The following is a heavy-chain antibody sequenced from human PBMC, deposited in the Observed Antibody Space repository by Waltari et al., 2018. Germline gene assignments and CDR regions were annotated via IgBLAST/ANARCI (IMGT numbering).Heavy chain of an antibody. CDR1: GFTFSDAW. D-gene: IGHD3-16*01. CDR2: MRRKTDGGTI. Sequence: EVQLVESGGGLVEPGGSLRLSCAASGFTFSDAWMAWIRKAPGKGVGGVGRMRRKTDGGTIDYAAPVKGRFSISRDDARSTLYLQMNSLKIEDAGVYFCSTGGGTSDYWGQGTLVTVSS. V-gene: IGHV3-15*01. J-gene: IGHJ4*02. CDR3: STGGGTSDY.